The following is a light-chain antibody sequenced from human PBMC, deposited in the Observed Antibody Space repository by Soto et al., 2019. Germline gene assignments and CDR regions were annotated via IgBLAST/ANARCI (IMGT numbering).Light chain of an antibody. J-gene: IGLJ2*01. CDR1: SSDVGGYNY. CDR3: ISYISSSTR. CDR2: DVS. V-gene: IGLV2-14*01. Sequence: QSALTQAASVSGSPGQSITISCTGTSSDVGGYNYVSWYQQHPGKAPKLMIYDVSNRPSGVSNRFSGSKSGNTASLTISGLQAEDEADYYCISYISSSTRFGGGTKLTVL.